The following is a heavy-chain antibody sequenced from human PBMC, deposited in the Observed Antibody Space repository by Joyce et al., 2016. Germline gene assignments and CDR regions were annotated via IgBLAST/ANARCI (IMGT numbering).Heavy chain of an antibody. CDR3: ARVRDYYGSGSQPLDY. Sequence: EVQLVESGGGLVQPGGSLRLSCAASKFTFSNYWMSWFRQAPGKGLEGVANIKQDGSEKYYVDSVKGRFTISRDNAKNSLYLQMNSLRAEDTAVYYCARVRDYYGSGSQPLDYWGQGTLVTVSS. D-gene: IGHD3-10*01. J-gene: IGHJ4*02. CDR2: IKQDGSEK. V-gene: IGHV3-7*01. CDR1: KFTFSNYW.